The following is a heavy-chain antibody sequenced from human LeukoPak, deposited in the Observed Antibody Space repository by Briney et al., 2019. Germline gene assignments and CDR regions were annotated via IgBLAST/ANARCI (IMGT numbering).Heavy chain of an antibody. V-gene: IGHV3-7*01. Sequence: PGRSLRLSCAASGFTFDDYAMHWVRQAPGKGLEWVANIKQDGSEKYYVDSVKGRFTISRDNAKNSLYLQMNSLRAEDTAVYYCARDLTGVIWFGELLYYYYGMDVWGQGTTVTVSS. CDR2: IKQDGSEK. D-gene: IGHD3-10*01. CDR3: ARDLTGVIWFGELLYYYYGMDV. CDR1: GFTFDDYA. J-gene: IGHJ6*02.